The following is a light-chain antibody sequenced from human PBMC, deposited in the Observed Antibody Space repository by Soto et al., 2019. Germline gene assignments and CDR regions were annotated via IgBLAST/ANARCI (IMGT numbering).Light chain of an antibody. CDR2: EVS. V-gene: IGLV2-8*01. J-gene: IGLJ2*01. CDR1: SSDVGGYNY. Sequence: QSALTQPPSASGSPGQSVTISCTGTSSDVGGYNYVSWYQQHPGKAPKLMIYEVSKRPSGVPDRFSGSKSRNTASLTVSGLQAEDEADYYCSSYAGSQKVFGGGTKVTVL. CDR3: SSYAGSQKV.